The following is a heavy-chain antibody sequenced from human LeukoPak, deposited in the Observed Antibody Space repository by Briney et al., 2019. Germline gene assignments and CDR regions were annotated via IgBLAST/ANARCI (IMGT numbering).Heavy chain of an antibody. CDR1: GLTFSNSW. Sequence: GGSLRLSCEASGLTFSNSWMHWVRQIPGKGLVWVSRMYGDMRDISYADSVKGRFTISRDNAKNTVYLQMNSLRGEDTAVYYCARVVGNRGSTWGQGTLVTVSS. CDR3: ARVVGNRGST. V-gene: IGHV3-74*01. D-gene: IGHD7-27*01. CDR2: MYGDMRDI. J-gene: IGHJ5*02.